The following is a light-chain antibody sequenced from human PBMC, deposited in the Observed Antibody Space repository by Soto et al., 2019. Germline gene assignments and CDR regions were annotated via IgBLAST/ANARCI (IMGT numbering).Light chain of an antibody. CDR2: CVS. J-gene: IGKJ3*01. CDR3: QQFGTSALVT. CDR1: QSVATH. V-gene: IGKV3-20*01. Sequence: VMTQPPATLCVSPGERVTLPCRASQSVATHLSWYQQRPGQAPRLLIYCVSSRATGILDRFSGSGSGRDFILTISRVEPEDFAVYYCQQFGTSALVTFGPGTKVDIK.